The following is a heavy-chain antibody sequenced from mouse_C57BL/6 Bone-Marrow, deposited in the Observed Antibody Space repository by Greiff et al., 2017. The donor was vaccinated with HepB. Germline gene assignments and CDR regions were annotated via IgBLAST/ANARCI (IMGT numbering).Heavy chain of an antibody. CDR1: GFNIKDYY. D-gene: IGHD1-1*01. V-gene: IGHV14-2*01. J-gene: IGHJ2*01. CDR3: ASSLITTVVDFDY. CDR2: IDPEDGET. Sequence: VQLKQSGAELVKPGASVKLSCTASGFNIKDYYMHWVKQRTEQGLEWIGRIDPEDGETKYAPKFQGKATITADTSSNTAYLQLSSLTSEDTAVYYWASSLITTVVDFDYWGQGTTLTVSS.